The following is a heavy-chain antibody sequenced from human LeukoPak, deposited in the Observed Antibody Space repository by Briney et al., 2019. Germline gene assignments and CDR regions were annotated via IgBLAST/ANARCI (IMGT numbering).Heavy chain of an antibody. D-gene: IGHD2-15*01. Sequence: GGSLRLSCAASGFTVSSNYMSWVRQAPGKGLEWVSVIYSGGSTYYADSVKGRFTISRHNSKNTLYLQMNSLRAEDTAVYYCARMDIVVVVAAKPKKTDAFDIWGQGTMVTVSS. CDR3: ARMDIVVVVAAKPKKTDAFDI. V-gene: IGHV3-53*04. CDR1: GFTVSSNY. CDR2: IYSGGST. J-gene: IGHJ3*02.